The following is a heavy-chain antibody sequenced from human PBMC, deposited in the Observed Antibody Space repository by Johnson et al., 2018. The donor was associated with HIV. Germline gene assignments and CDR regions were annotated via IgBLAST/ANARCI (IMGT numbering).Heavy chain of an antibody. V-gene: IGHV3-7*01. CDR1: GFTFTNFW. CDR3: ARDPAHVFDI. Sequence: EVQLVESGGGLVQPGGSLRLSCAASGFTFTNFWMSWVRQAPGKGLEWVADIKQDGSEKYYLDPVKGRFTISRDNAKNSLYLQMNSLRAEDTAVYYCARDPAHVFDIWGQGTMVTVSS. CDR2: IKQDGSEK. J-gene: IGHJ3*02.